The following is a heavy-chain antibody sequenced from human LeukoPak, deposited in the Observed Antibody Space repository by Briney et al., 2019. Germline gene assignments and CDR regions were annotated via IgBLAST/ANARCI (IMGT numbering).Heavy chain of an antibody. D-gene: IGHD6-13*01. CDR2: ISYDGSKK. J-gene: IGHJ4*02. CDR3: ARESGYTYGA. V-gene: IGHV3-30*03. Sequence: GGSLRLSCAASGFTFSNYDMHWVRQAPGKGLEWVAIISYDGSKKYYADSVKGRFTVSRDNAKNTLYLQMNSLRAEDTAVYYCARESGYTYGAWGQGTLVTVSS. CDR1: GFTFSNYD.